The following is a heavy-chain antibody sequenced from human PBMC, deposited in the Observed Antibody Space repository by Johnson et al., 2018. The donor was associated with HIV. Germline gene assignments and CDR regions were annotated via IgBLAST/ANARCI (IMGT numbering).Heavy chain of an antibody. CDR3: ARDRELPIVGGAFDI. CDR1: GFTFSNYW. V-gene: IGHV3-7*03. D-gene: IGHD1-26*01. Sequence: EVQLVESGGGLVQPGGSLRLSCAASGFTFSNYWMNWVRQAPGKGLEWVANIKQNGSEKYYVDSVKGRFTISRDNAKNSLYLQMNSLRAEDTALYYCARDRELPIVGGAFDIWGQGTMVTVSS. J-gene: IGHJ3*02. CDR2: IKQNGSEK.